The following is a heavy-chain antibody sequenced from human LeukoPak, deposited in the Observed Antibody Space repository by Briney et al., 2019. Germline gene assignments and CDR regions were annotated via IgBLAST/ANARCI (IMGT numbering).Heavy chain of an antibody. J-gene: IGHJ4*02. CDR3: AREAYDSGGYPFDN. V-gene: IGHV3-7*01. CDR1: GFTFSSYG. D-gene: IGHD3-22*01. CDR2: IKQDGSEK. Sequence: GGSLRLSCAASGFTFSSYGMHWVRQAPGKGLEWVANIKQDGSEKYYVDSVKGRFTISRDNAKNSLYLQMNSLRAEDTAVYYCAREAYDSGGYPFDNWGQGTLVTVPS.